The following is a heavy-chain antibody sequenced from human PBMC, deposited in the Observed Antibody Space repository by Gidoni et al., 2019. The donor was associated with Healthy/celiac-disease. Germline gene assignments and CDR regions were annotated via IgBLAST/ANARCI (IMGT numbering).Heavy chain of an antibody. CDR3: AKGGITFGGVIVIPQFDY. Sequence: EVQLLESGGGLVQPGGSLRLSWAASGFTFSSYAMSWVRQAPGKGLEWVSAMRGSGGSTYYADTVKGRFTISRDNSKNTLYLQMNSLRAEDTAVYYCAKGGITFGGVIVIPQFDYWGQGTLVTVSS. D-gene: IGHD3-16*02. V-gene: IGHV3-23*01. CDR1: GFTFSSYA. CDR2: MRGSGGST. J-gene: IGHJ4*02.